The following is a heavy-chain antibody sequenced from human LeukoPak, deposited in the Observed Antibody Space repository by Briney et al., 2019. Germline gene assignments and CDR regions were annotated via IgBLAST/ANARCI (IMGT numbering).Heavy chain of an antibody. D-gene: IGHD6-13*01. CDR3: ARGAKQPPYYYFYYGMDV. CDR2: TYYRSKWYN. CDR1: GDSVSSNSAA. J-gene: IGHJ6*01. Sequence: SQTLPLTCAICGDSVSSNSAAWNWIRQSPSRGLEWLGRTYYRSKWYNDYAVSVKSRITINPDTSKNQFSLQLNSVTPEDTAVYYCARGAKQPPYYYFYYGMDVWGQGWTVTVSS. V-gene: IGHV6-1*01.